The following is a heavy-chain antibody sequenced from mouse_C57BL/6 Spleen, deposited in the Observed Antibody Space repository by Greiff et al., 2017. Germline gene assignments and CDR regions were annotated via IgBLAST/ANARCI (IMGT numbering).Heavy chain of an antibody. J-gene: IGHJ1*03. CDR1: GYTFTSYW. V-gene: IGHV1-55*01. Sequence: VQLQQPGAELVKPGASVKMSCKASGYTFTSYWITWVKQRPGQGLEWIGDIYPGSGSPNYNEKFKSTANLTVDTSSSTASMQLSSLTSEDSAVYYCAREFITTVVATRYFDVWGTGTTVTVSS. CDR2: IYPGSGSP. CDR3: AREFITTVVATRYFDV. D-gene: IGHD1-1*01.